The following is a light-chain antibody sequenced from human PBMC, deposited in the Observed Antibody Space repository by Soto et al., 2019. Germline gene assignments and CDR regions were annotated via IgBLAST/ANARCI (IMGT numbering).Light chain of an antibody. Sequence: DIQMTQSPSTLSASIGDIVTITCRASQSISSWLAWYQQKPGKVPKLLIYRASTLESGVPSRFIGSGSGTXXXXXXXXXXXDXXATYYXXHYNSEGTFGQGTKVEIK. V-gene: IGKV1-5*03. CDR1: QSISSW. J-gene: IGKJ1*01. CDR2: RAS. CDR3: XHYNSEGT.